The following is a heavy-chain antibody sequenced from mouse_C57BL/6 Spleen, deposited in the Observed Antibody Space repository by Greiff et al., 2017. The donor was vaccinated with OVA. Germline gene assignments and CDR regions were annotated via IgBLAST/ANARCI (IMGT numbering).Heavy chain of an antibody. J-gene: IGHJ3*01. D-gene: IGHD1-1*01. V-gene: IGHV1-55*01. CDR2: IYPGSGST. CDR3: ARGGYYGSSPFAY. Sequence: VQLQQPGAELVKPGASVKMSCKASGYTFTSYWITWVKQRPGQGLEWIGDIYPGSGSTNYNQKFKSKATLTLDTSSSTAYMQLSSLTSEDSAVYYCARGGYYGSSPFAYWGQGTLVTVSA. CDR1: GYTFTSYW.